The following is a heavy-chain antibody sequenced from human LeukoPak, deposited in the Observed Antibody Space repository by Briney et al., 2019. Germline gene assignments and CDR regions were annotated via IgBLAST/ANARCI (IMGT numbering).Heavy chain of an antibody. V-gene: IGHV1-2*06. Sequence: ASVKVSCKASGYTFTGYYMHWVRQAPGQGLEWMGRINPNSGGTNYAQKFQGRVTMTRDTSISTAYMELSRLRSDDTAVYYCAREPRRAVMYVPFDYWGQGTLVTVSS. D-gene: IGHD2-2*01. CDR2: INPNSGGT. CDR3: AREPRRAVMYVPFDY. J-gene: IGHJ4*02. CDR1: GYTFTGYY.